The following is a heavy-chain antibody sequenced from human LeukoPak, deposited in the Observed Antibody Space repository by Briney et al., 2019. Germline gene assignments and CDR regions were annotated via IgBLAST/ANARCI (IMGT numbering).Heavy chain of an antibody. D-gene: IGHD2-15*01. CDR3: ARRNMLEYCSGGSCYPDYYYGMDV. Sequence: SQTLSLTCTVSDGSISSGDYYWSWIRQPPGKGLEWIGYIYYSGSTYYNPSLKSRVTISVDTSKNQFSLKLSSVTAADTAVYYCARRNMLEYCSGGSCYPDYYYGMDVWGKGTTVTVSS. CDR1: DGSISSGDYY. CDR2: IYYSGST. J-gene: IGHJ6*04. V-gene: IGHV4-30-4*01.